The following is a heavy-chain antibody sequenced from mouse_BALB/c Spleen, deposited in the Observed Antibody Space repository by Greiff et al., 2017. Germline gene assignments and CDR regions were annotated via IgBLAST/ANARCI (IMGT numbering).Heavy chain of an antibody. V-gene: IGHV14-3*02. CDR2: IDPANGNT. Sequence: EVQLQQSGAELVKPGASVKLSCTASGFNFKDSYMHWVKQRPEQGLEWIGRIDPANGNTKYDPKFQGKATITADTSSNTAYLQLSSLTSEDTAVYYCARDGGYGNSDYWGQGTTLTVSS. D-gene: IGHD2-1*01. CDR3: ARDGGYGNSDY. J-gene: IGHJ2*01. CDR1: GFNFKDSY.